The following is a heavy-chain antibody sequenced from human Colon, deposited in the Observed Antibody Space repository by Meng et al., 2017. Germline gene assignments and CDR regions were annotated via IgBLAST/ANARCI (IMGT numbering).Heavy chain of an antibody. D-gene: IGHD6-19*01. Sequence: QGQIQQWGAGPLKPSETLSLTWAVYGGSFSGYYCSWIRQPPGKGLEWIGEINHSGSTNYNPSLKSRVTISVDTSKNQFSLKLSSVTAADTAVYYCARERLSSGWYGGRWFDPWGQGTLVTVSS. J-gene: IGHJ5*02. CDR1: GGSFSGYY. CDR2: INHSGST. V-gene: IGHV4-34*01. CDR3: ARERLSSGWYGGRWFDP.